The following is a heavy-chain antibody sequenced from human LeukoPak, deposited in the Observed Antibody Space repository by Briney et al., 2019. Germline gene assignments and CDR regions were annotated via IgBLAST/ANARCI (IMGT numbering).Heavy chain of an antibody. CDR3: AGVPISIAAAGIEYFQH. Sequence: SVKVSCKASGGTFNNYAIAWVRQAPGQGLEWMGGIIPIFGTANYAQKFQGRITLYADESTTTAYMELSSLTSEDTAVYYCAGVPISIAAAGIEYFQHWGQGTLVTVSS. D-gene: IGHD6-13*01. V-gene: IGHV1-69*13. J-gene: IGHJ1*01. CDR1: GGTFNNYA. CDR2: IIPIFGTA.